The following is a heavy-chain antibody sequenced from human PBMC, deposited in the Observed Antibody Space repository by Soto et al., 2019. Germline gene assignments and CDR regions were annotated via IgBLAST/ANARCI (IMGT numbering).Heavy chain of an antibody. V-gene: IGHV4-34*01. Sequence: PSETLSLTXAVYGGSFSGYYWNWIRQPPGKGLEWIGEINHSGGTNFNPSLKSRVTISLDTSKNQFSLKLSSVTAADTAVYYCARGFPFDSSGYHLDYWGQGTLVTVSS. CDR2: INHSGGT. J-gene: IGHJ4*02. CDR3: ARGFPFDSSGYHLDY. CDR1: GGSFSGYY. D-gene: IGHD3-22*01.